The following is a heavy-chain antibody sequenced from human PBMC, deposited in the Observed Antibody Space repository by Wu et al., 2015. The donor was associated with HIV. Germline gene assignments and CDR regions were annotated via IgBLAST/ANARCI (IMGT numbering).Heavy chain of an antibody. CDR1: GYTFTGYY. CDR2: ISPNNGAT. D-gene: IGHD2-2*01. CDR3: ARDDDVVVNGMDV. J-gene: IGHJ6*02. Sequence: QVQLVQSGAEVKKPGASVKVSCTTSGYTFTGYYIHWVRQAPGQGLEWMGWISPNNGATTYAQKFQGRVTMTRDTSTSTVYMELSSLRSEDTAVYYCARDDDVVVNGMDVWGQGTTVTVSS. V-gene: IGHV1-2*02.